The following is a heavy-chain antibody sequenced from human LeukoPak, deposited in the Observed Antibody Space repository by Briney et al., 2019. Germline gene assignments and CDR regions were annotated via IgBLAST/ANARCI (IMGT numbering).Heavy chain of an antibody. CDR1: GFTFSSYA. D-gene: IGHD6-13*01. Sequence: GSLRLSCAASGFTFSSYAMSWIRQPPGKGLEWIGEINHSGSTNYNPSLKSRVTISVDTSKNQFSLKLSSVTAADTAVYYCASSRIPAAGDAFDIWGQGTMVTVSS. J-gene: IGHJ3*02. CDR3: ASSRIPAAGDAFDI. CDR2: INHSGST. V-gene: IGHV4-34*01.